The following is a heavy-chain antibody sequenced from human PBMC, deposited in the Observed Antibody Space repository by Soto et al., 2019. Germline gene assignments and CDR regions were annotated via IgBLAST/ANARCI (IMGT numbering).Heavy chain of an antibody. D-gene: IGHD1-26*01. CDR3: ARLDGAYYYGMDV. Sequence: SETLSLTCTVSGGSISSSSYYWGWIRQPPGKGLEWIGSIYFSGSTYYNPSLKSRVTISVDTSKNQFSLKLSSVTAADTAVYYCARLDGAYYYGMDVWGQGTTVTVSS. J-gene: IGHJ6*02. CDR1: GGSISSSSYY. V-gene: IGHV4-39*01. CDR2: IYFSGST.